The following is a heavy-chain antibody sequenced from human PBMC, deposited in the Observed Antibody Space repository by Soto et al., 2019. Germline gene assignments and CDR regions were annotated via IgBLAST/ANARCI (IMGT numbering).Heavy chain of an antibody. J-gene: IGHJ4*02. D-gene: IGHD3-22*01. Sequence: QVQLQESGPGLVKPSETLSLTCTVSGGSISSYYWSWIRQPPGKGLEWIGYIYYSGSTNYNPSLKTRVTISVDTSKNQFSLKLSSVTAADTAVYYCAGGGYYYDSSGYPDYWGQGTLVTVPS. CDR2: IYYSGST. V-gene: IGHV4-59*01. CDR3: AGGGYYYDSSGYPDY. CDR1: GGSISSYY.